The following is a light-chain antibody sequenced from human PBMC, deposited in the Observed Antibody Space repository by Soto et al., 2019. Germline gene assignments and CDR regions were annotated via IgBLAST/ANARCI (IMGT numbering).Light chain of an antibody. CDR2: GVS. V-gene: IGLV2-14*03. Sequence: QPVLTQPASVSGSPGQSVTISCTGTSSDVGAYKYVSWYQKHPVKAPKLMIYGVSNRPSGISNRFSGSKSGNTAFLTISGLQPEDEADYYCSSFTGPTTLDVFGTGTKLTVL. CDR3: SSFTGPTTLDV. J-gene: IGLJ1*01. CDR1: SSDVGAYKY.